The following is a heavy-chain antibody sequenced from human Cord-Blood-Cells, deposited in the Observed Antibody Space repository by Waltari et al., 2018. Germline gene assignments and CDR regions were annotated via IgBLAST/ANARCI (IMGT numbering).Heavy chain of an antibody. Sequence: QVQLVQSGAEVKKPGASVTVSCKATGNPFTSYAMHWVRQAPGQRLEWMGWINAGNGNTKYSQKFQGRVTITRDTSASTAYMGLSSLRSEDTAVYYCARDQGGDYDAFDIWGQGTMVTVSS. J-gene: IGHJ3*02. CDR1: GNPFTSYA. D-gene: IGHD2-21*02. CDR2: INAGNGNT. V-gene: IGHV1-3*01. CDR3: ARDQGGDYDAFDI.